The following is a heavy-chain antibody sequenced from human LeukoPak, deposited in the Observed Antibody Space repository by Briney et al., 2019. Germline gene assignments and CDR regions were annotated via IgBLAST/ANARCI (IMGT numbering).Heavy chain of an antibody. V-gene: IGHV3-30*02. Sequence: GGSLRLSCAASGFTFSSYGMHWVRQAPGKGLEWVAFIRYDGSNKYYADSVKGRFTISRDNSKNTLYLQMNSLRAEDTAVYYWALCEGGIAARTFDYWGQGTLVTVSS. CDR1: GFTFSSYG. D-gene: IGHD6-6*01. J-gene: IGHJ4*02. CDR3: ALCEGGIAARTFDY. CDR2: IRYDGSNK.